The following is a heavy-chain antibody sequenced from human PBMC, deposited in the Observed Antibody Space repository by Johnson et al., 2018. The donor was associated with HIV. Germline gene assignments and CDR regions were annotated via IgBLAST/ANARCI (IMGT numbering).Heavy chain of an antibody. V-gene: IGHV3-7*05. J-gene: IGHJ3*02. CDR2: VKQDGSEK. D-gene: IGHD3-22*01. CDR3: ARENSSGYHDAFDI. Sequence: VQLVESGGGLVQPGGSLRLSCATSGFTFSSYWMSWVRQAPGKGLEWVANVKQDGSEKYYVDSVKGRFTISRDNAKNSLYLQMNSLRAEDTALYYCARENSSGYHDAFDIWGQGTLVIASS. CDR1: GFTFSSYW.